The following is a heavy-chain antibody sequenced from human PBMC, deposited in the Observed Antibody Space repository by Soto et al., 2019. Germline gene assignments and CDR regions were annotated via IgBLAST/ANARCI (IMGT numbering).Heavy chain of an antibody. CDR3: ARQCSGSYYDY. Sequence: EVQLLESGGGLVQPGGSLRLSCAASGFTFSSYAMRWVRQAPVKGLEWVSAISGSGDSTYYADSVKGRFTISRDNSKNTLYLQMNSLRAEDTAVYYCARQCSGSYYDYWGQGTLVTVSS. CDR1: GFTFSSYA. V-gene: IGHV3-23*01. CDR2: ISGSGDST. D-gene: IGHD1-26*01. J-gene: IGHJ4*02.